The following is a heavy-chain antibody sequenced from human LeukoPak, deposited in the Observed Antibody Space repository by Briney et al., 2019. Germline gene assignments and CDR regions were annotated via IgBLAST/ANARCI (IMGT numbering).Heavy chain of an antibody. V-gene: IGHV3-30-3*01. D-gene: IGHD1-1*01. Sequence: PGGSLRLSCVASGFTFSSYAMHWVRQAPGKGLEWVAVISYDGSNKYYADSVKGRFTISRDNSKNTLYLQMNSLRAEDTAVYYCARDWWVRQATPTTVLDYWGQGTLVTVPS. CDR2: ISYDGSNK. CDR3: ARDWWVRQATPTTVLDY. J-gene: IGHJ4*02. CDR1: GFTFSSYA.